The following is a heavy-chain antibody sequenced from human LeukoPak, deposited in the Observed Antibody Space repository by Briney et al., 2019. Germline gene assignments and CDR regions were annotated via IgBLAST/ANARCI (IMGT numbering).Heavy chain of an antibody. CDR2: TYYRFKWNS. CDR3: ARDPDSSYEWGPFDP. Sequence: SQTLSLTCAISGDSVSSNSASWNWIRQSPSRGLEWLGRTYYRFKWNSDYAISVQSRITINPDTSKNQFSLHLKSVTPEDTAVYYCARDPDSSYEWGPFDPWGQGTLVTVSS. D-gene: IGHD6-6*01. J-gene: IGHJ5*02. V-gene: IGHV6-1*01. CDR1: GDSVSSNSAS.